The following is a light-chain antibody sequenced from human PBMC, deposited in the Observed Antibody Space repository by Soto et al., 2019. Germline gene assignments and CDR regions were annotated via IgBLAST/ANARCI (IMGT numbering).Light chain of an antibody. CDR2: DVN. V-gene: IGLV2-11*01. CDR1: SSDVGNYNY. CDR3: CSYAGSYTGV. Sequence: QSALTQPRSVSXSPGQSVTXXCTGTSSDVGNYNYVSWYQQHPGKAPKVMIYDVNKWPSGVPDRFSGSKSGNTASLTISGLQAEDEADYYCCSYAGSYTGVFGGGTKLTVL. J-gene: IGLJ3*02.